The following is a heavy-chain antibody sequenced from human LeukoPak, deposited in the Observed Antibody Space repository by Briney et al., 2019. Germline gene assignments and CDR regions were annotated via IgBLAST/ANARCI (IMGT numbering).Heavy chain of an antibody. V-gene: IGHV1-24*01. CDR3: ATLAIIAVAGPDDLHDY. J-gene: IGHJ4*02. CDR1: GYTLTELS. CDR2: FDPEDGET. D-gene: IGHD6-19*01. Sequence: ASVKVSCKVSGYTLTELSMHWVRQAPGKGLEWMGGFDPEDGETIYAQKFQGRVTMTRNTSISTAYMELSSLRSEDTAVYYCATLAIIAVAGPDDLHDYWGQGTLVTVSS.